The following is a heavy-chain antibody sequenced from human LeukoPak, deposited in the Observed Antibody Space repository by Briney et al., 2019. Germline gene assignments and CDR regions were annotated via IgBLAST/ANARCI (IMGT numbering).Heavy chain of an antibody. V-gene: IGHV3-21*01. D-gene: IGHD5-18*01. J-gene: IGHJ6*03. Sequence: GGSLRLSCAASGFTFSSYSMNWVRQAPGKGLEWVSSISSSSSYIYYADSVKGRFTISRDNAKNSLYLQMNSLRAEDTAVYYCARGGDTADYSYYYMDVWGKGTTVTVSS. CDR2: ISSSSSYI. CDR1: GFTFSSYS. CDR3: ARGGDTADYSYYYMDV.